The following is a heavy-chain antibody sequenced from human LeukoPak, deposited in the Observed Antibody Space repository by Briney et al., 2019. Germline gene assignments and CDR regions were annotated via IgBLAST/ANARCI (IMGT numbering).Heavy chain of an antibody. CDR3: ARGGIFGVVIIHFDY. D-gene: IGHD3-3*01. Sequence: GWSLRLSCAASGFTFSSYSMNWVRQAPGKGLEWVSSISSSSSYIYYADSVKGRFTISRDNAKNSLYLQMNSLRAEDTAVYYCARGGIFGVVIIHFDYWGQGTLVTVSS. J-gene: IGHJ4*02. V-gene: IGHV3-21*01. CDR2: ISSSSSYI. CDR1: GFTFSSYS.